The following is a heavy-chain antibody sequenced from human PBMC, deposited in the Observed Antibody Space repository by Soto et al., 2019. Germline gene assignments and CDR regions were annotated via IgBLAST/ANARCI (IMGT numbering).Heavy chain of an antibody. CDR1: GGTFSSYA. CDR3: ARHDCISSSCYYYSYYSMDV. J-gene: IGHJ6*02. Sequence: QVQLVQSGAEVKKPGSSVKLSCKTSGGTFSSYAISWVRQAPGQGLEWMGGIIPIFDTANYAQKFQGRVTITADESTSTSYMELSSLRSEDTAVYYCARHDCISSSCYYYSYYSMDVGGQGTTVTVSS. D-gene: IGHD2-2*01. CDR2: IIPIFDTA. V-gene: IGHV1-69*12.